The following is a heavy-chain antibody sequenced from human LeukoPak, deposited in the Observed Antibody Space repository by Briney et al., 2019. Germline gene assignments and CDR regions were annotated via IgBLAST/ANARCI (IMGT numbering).Heavy chain of an antibody. V-gene: IGHV1-69*05. CDR3: AAQYYGEYRAYGMDV. J-gene: IGHJ6*02. CDR1: GGTFSSYA. Sequence: SVKVSCKASGGTFSSYAISWVRQAPGQGLEWMGGIIPIFGTANYAQKFQGRVTITTDESTSTAYMELSSLRSEDTAVYYCAAQYYGEYRAYGMDVWGQGTTVIVSS. D-gene: IGHD2-21*01. CDR2: IIPIFGTA.